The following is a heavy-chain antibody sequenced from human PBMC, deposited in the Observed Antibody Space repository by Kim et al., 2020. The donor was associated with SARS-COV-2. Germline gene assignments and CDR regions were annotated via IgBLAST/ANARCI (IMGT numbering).Heavy chain of an antibody. Sequence: GGSLRLSCAASGFTFSYHSMNWVRQAPGKGLEWVSSINSSSNYIYYADSVKGRFTISRDNAKNSLYLQMNSLRAEDTAVYYCARQGYSSSSGTYYYSGLDVWGQGTTVTVSS. CDR2: INSSSNYI. J-gene: IGHJ6*02. CDR1: GFTFSYHS. CDR3: ARQGYSSSSGTYYYSGLDV. D-gene: IGHD6-6*01. V-gene: IGHV3-21*01.